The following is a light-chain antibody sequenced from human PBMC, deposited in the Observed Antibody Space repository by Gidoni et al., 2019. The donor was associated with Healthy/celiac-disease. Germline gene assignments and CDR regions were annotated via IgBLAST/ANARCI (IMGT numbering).Light chain of an antibody. CDR2: AAS. J-gene: IGKJ1*01. Sequence: PSSLSASVGDRVTITCRASQSISSYLNWYQQKPGKAPKLLIYAASSLQSGVPSRFSGSGSGTDFALTISSLQPEDFATYYCQQSYSTPWTFGQGTKVEIK. CDR1: QSISSY. CDR3: QQSYSTPWT. V-gene: IGKV1-39*01.